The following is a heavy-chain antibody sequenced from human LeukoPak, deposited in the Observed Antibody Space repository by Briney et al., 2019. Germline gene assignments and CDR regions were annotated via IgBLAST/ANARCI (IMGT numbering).Heavy chain of an antibody. J-gene: IGHJ4*02. CDR1: GFTFSSYS. CDR3: ARDLDGGDILTGYDY. D-gene: IGHD3-9*01. V-gene: IGHV3-21*01. Sequence: GGPLRLSCAASGFTFSSYSMNWVRQAPGKGLEWVSSISSSSSYIYYADSVKGRFTISRDNAKNSLYLQMNSLRAEDTAVYYCARDLDGGDILTGYDYWGQGTLVTVSS. CDR2: ISSSSSYI.